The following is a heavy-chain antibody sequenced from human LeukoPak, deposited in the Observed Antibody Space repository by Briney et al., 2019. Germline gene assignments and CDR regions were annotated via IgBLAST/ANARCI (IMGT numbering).Heavy chain of an antibody. CDR3: AKDVYYDSSGYFDY. D-gene: IGHD3-22*01. CDR2: ISGGGGST. J-gene: IGHJ4*02. Sequence: PGGSLRLSCAASGFTFSSYAMSCVRQAPGKGLEWVSGISGGGGSTYYADSVKGRFTISRDNSKNTLYLQMNSLRAEDTAVYYCAKDVYYDSSGYFDYWGQGTLVTVSS. V-gene: IGHV3-23*01. CDR1: GFTFSSYA.